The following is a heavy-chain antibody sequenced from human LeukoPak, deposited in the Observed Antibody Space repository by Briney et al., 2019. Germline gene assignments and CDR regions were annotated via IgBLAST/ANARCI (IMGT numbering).Heavy chain of an antibody. D-gene: IGHD2-21*01. CDR3: ARGSFLVGIGWFDP. Sequence: GASVKVSCKASGYTFNSHGISWVRQAPGQGLEWMGWISAYIGNTNYAQKFQGRVTMTTDTSTSTAYMELRSLRSDDTAVYYCARGSFLVGIGWFDPWGQGTLVTVSS. CDR1: GYTFNSHG. V-gene: IGHV1-18*01. J-gene: IGHJ5*02. CDR2: ISAYIGNT.